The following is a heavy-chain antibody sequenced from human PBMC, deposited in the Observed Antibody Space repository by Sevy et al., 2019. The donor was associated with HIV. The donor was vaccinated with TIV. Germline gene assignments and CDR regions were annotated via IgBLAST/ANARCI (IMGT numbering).Heavy chain of an antibody. Sequence: GGSLRLSCAASGFTFSDYYMSWIRQAPGKGLEWVSYIIRSGSTINYAVSVKGQFTISRDNAKNSLYLQINSLRAEGSALYYCARENTMIEEPGWFDPWGQGTLVTISS. CDR3: ARENTMIEEPGWFDP. V-gene: IGHV3-11*01. CDR1: GFTFSDYY. J-gene: IGHJ5*02. CDR2: IIRSGSTI. D-gene: IGHD3-22*01.